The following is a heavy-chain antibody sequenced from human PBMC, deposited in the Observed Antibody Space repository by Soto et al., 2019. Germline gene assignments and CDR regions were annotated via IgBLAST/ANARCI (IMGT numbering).Heavy chain of an antibody. J-gene: IGHJ4*02. Sequence: ASVKVSCKASGGTFSSYAISWVRQAPGQRLEWMGGIIPIFGTANYAQKFQGRVTITADESTSTAYMELSSLRSEDTAVYYCASPYATYYYDSSGSHLTFDYWGQGTLVTVSS. CDR2: IIPIFGTA. CDR3: ASPYATYYYDSSGSHLTFDY. V-gene: IGHV1-69*13. D-gene: IGHD3-22*01. CDR1: GGTFSSYA.